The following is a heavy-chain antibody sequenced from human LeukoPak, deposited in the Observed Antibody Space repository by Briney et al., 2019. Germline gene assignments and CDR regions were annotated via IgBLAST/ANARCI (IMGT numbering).Heavy chain of an antibody. Sequence: GGSLRLSCAASGFTFSSYSMNWVRQAPGRGLEWVAVISYDGSNKYYADSVKGRFTISRDNSKNTLYLQMNSLRAEDTAVYYCARENWGAFDCWGQGTLVTVSS. J-gene: IGHJ4*02. V-gene: IGHV3-30*03. D-gene: IGHD7-27*01. CDR1: GFTFSSYS. CDR2: ISYDGSNK. CDR3: ARENWGAFDC.